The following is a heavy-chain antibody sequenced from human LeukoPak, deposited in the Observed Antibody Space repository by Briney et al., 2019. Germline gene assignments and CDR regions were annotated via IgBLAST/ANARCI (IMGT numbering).Heavy chain of an antibody. CDR3: ARTYYDILTGYNPYFDY. V-gene: IGHV3-21*01. D-gene: IGHD3-9*01. J-gene: IGHJ4*02. CDR1: GFTFSSYE. Sequence: GGSLRLSCAASGFTFSSYEMNWVRQAPGKGLEWVSSITASSTAIYSADSVKGRFTIFRDNAKNFLYLQMNSLRAEDTAVYYCARTYYDILTGYNPYFDYWGQGILVTVSS. CDR2: ITASSTAI.